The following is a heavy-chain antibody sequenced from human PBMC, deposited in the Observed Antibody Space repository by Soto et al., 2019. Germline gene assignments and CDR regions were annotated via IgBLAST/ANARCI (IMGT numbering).Heavy chain of an antibody. D-gene: IGHD2-15*01. Sequence: SVKVSCKASGGTFSSYAISWVRQAPGQGLEWMGGIIPIFGTANYAQKFQGRVTITADESTSTAYMELSSLRSGDTAVYYCARDSLGVVVVAATYGMDVWGQGTTVTVSS. J-gene: IGHJ6*02. V-gene: IGHV1-69*13. CDR2: IIPIFGTA. CDR1: GGTFSSYA. CDR3: ARDSLGVVVVAATYGMDV.